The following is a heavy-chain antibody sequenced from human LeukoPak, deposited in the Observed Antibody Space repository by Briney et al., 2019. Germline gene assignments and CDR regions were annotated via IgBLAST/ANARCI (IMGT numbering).Heavy chain of an antibody. V-gene: IGHV3-23*01. J-gene: IGHJ4*02. CDR2: ISDSGGST. D-gene: IGHD2-2*01. CDR3: AKSHSVVRRGYFDY. Sequence: GGSLRLSCAASGFTFSSFAMSWVRQAPGKALEWLSTISDSGGSTYYADSVRGRFTISGDNSKDTLYVQMNSLRAEDAAVYYCAKSHSVVRRGYFDYWGQGALVTVSS. CDR1: GFTFSSFA.